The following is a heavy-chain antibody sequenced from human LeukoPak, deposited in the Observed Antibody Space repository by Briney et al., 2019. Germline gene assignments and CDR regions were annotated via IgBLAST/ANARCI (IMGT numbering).Heavy chain of an antibody. CDR3: ARHDMDVAGGGLDYFDY. Sequence: PSETLSLTCTVSGGSISRSNYYWAWIRQPQGKGLEWIGSIYYSGSTYYNPSLKSRVTISVDTSKNQFSLKLSSVTAADTAVYYCARHDMDVAGGGLDYFDYWGQGTLVTVSS. J-gene: IGHJ4*02. D-gene: IGHD1-26*01. V-gene: IGHV4-39*01. CDR2: IYYSGST. CDR1: GGSISRSNYY.